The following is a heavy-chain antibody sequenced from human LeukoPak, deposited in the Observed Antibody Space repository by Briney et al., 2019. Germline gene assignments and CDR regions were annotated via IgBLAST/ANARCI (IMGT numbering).Heavy chain of an antibody. CDR2: FDPEDGET. CDR3: AREGEHSGYDSQYYYYMDV. V-gene: IGHV1-24*01. J-gene: IGHJ6*03. D-gene: IGHD5-12*01. Sequence: ASVKVSCKVSGYTLTELSMHWVRQAPGKGLEWMGGFDPEDGETIYAQKFQGRVTMTEDTSTDTAYMELSSLRSEDTAVYYCAREGEHSGYDSQYYYYMDVWGKGTTVTVSS. CDR1: GYTLTELS.